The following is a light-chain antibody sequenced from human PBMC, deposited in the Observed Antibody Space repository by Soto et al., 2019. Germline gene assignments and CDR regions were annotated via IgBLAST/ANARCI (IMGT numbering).Light chain of an antibody. CDR2: GAS. J-gene: IGKJ2*01. V-gene: IGKV1-17*03. Sequence: DIQMTQSPSAVSASVGDRVTITCRVSQDITNFLAWFQQKPGKVPERLIFGASSLQSGVPSRFSGSGSGTEFTLTISSLQPEDFATYYCLQHSSFPYTFGQGTRLEI. CDR1: QDITNF. CDR3: LQHSSFPYT.